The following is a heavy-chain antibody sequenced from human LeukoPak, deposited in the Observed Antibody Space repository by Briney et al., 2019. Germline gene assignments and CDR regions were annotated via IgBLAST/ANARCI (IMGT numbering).Heavy chain of an antibody. J-gene: IGHJ6*02. D-gene: IGHD3-16*01. CDR2: INHNGNVN. CDR1: GFTFSSYW. CDR3: ARGGGLDV. Sequence: GGSLRLSCAASGFTFSSYWMNWARQAPGKGLEWVASINHNGNVNYYVDSVKGRFTISRDNAKNSLYLQMSNLRAKDTAVYFCARGGGLDVWGQGATVTVSS. V-gene: IGHV3-7*03.